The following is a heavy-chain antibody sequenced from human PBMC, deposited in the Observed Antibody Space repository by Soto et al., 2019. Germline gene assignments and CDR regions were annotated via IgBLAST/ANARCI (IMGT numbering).Heavy chain of an antibody. D-gene: IGHD2-2*01. Sequence: GASVKVSCKASGYTFTGYYMHWVRQAPGQGLEWMGWINPNSGGTNYAQKFQGWVTMTRDTSISTAYMELSRLRSDDTAVYYCAREGLFCSSTSCQGDYYYYGMDVWGQGTMVTVSS. J-gene: IGHJ6*02. CDR2: INPNSGGT. CDR1: GYTFTGYY. V-gene: IGHV1-2*04. CDR3: AREGLFCSSTSCQGDYYYYGMDV.